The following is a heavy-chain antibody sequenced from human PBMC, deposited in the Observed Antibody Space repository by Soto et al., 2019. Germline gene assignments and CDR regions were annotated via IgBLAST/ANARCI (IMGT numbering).Heavy chain of an antibody. D-gene: IGHD4-17*01. CDR2: IVVGSGNT. CDR3: AADGREAHYEYYYCGMDV. V-gene: IGHV1-58*01. CDR1: GFTFTSSA. Sequence: SVKVSCKASGFTFTSSAVQWVRQARGQRLEWIGWIVVGSGNTNYAQKFQERVTVTTDMSTSTAYMELSSLRSEDTAVYYCAADGREAHYEYYYCGMDVWGQGATVTV. J-gene: IGHJ6*02.